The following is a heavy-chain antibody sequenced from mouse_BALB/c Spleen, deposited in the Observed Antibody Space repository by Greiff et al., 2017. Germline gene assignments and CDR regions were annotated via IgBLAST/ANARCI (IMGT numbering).Heavy chain of an antibody. CDR3: ARHGGYYGSSSYYAMDY. CDR2: ISNGGGST. V-gene: IGHV5-12-2*01. D-gene: IGHD1-1*01. J-gene: IGHJ4*01. Sequence: DVKLVESGGGLVQPGGSLKLSCAASGFTFSSYTMSWVRQTPEKRLEWVAYISNGGGSTYYPDTVKGRFTISRDNAKNTLYLQMSSLKSEDTAMYYCARHGGYYGSSSYYAMDYWGQGTSVTVSS. CDR1: GFTFSSYT.